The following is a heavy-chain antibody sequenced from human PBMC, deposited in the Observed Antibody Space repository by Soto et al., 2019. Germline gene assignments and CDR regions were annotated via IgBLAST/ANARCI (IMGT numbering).Heavy chain of an antibody. D-gene: IGHD6-13*01. Sequence: GGSLRLSCAASGFTFSSYSMSWVRQAPGKGLEWVSIISGSGATTYYADSIKGRFTISRDNSKNALYLQMNSLRPEDTAVYYCAGRLAALTTKHFDFWGLGTLVTVSS. V-gene: IGHV3-23*01. CDR3: AGRLAALTTKHFDF. J-gene: IGHJ4*02. CDR1: GFTFSSYS. CDR2: ISGSGATT.